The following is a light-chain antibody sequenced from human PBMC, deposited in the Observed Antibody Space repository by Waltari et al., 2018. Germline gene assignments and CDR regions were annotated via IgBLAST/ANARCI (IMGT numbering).Light chain of an antibody. J-gene: IGLJ3*02. CDR3: ATWDDSLTGWV. V-gene: IGLV1-47*01. CDR1: SSNIGSYY. CDR2: RNN. Sequence: QSVLTQPPSASGTPGQRVTISCSGSSSNIGSYYVYWYQQLSGTAPKLLIYRNNERPSGVPDRFSGSKSGTSASLASTGLRSEDEAHYYCATWDDSLTGWVFGGGTKLAVL.